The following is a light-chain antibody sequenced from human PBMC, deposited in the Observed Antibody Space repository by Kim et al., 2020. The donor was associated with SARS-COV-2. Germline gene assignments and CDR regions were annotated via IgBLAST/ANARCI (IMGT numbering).Light chain of an antibody. J-gene: IGKJ1*01. Sequence: SPGETVTLSCRASQSMSTNLAWYQHKPGQAPRRLIYDASTRATGIPARFSGSGSGTEFTLTISSLQSEDFAVYYCQHYNNWPSERFGQGTKVDIK. CDR1: QSMSTN. V-gene: IGKV3-15*01. CDR2: DAS. CDR3: QHYNNWPSER.